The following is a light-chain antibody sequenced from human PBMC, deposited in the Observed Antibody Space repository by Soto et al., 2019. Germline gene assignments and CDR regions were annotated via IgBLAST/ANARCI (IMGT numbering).Light chain of an antibody. CDR1: QSVSKK. Sequence: DILITHSRATLSVSPGERATLSWRASQSVSKKLTWCQQKPGQAPRXLXYSXSTRATAIPARFSGSGSGTDFTLTISDVQPYHFVPYYCHQRQSGTLTFGQGTKVDIK. CDR2: SXS. V-gene: IGKV3-15*01. J-gene: IGKJ1*01. CDR3: HQRQSGTLT.